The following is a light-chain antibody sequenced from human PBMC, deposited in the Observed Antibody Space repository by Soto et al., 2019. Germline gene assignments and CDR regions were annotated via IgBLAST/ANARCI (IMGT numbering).Light chain of an antibody. V-gene: IGLV2-14*01. CDR2: KVS. CDR1: SGDVGGHKY. J-gene: IGLJ2*01. CDR3: SSYTSSRNSLV. Sequence: QSALTQPASVSGSPGQSITISCTGTSGDVGGHKYVSWYQQHPNNAPKVLICKVSHRPSGIYNRFSGSKSGNTASLTISGLQAEDEADYYCSSYTSSRNSLVFGGGTQLTVL.